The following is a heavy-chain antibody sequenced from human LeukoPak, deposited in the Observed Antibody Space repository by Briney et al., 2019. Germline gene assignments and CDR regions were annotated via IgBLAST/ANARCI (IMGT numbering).Heavy chain of an antibody. CDR3: ARVAGKNY. D-gene: IGHD6-19*01. CDR1: GGSFSGYY. CDR2: INHSGST. Sequence: PSETLSLTCAVYGGSFSGYYWSWIRQPPGKGLEWIGEINHSGSTNYNPSLKSRVTISVDTSKNQFSLKLSSVTAADTAVYYCARVAGKNYWSQGTLVTVSS. J-gene: IGHJ4*02. V-gene: IGHV4-34*01.